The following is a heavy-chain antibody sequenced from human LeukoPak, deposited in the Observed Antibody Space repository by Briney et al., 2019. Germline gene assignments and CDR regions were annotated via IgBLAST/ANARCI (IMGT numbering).Heavy chain of an antibody. CDR1: GFTFSSFA. CDR3: ARDRRGITVAGTDY. Sequence: GGSLRLSCAASGFTFSSFAMHWVRQAPGKGLEWVAVMSYDGSTENYADSVTGRFTISRDNSKNTLYLQMNSLRPEDTAVYYCARDRRGITVAGTDYWGQRTLVTVSS. J-gene: IGHJ4*02. D-gene: IGHD6-19*01. V-gene: IGHV3-30*04. CDR2: MSYDGSTE.